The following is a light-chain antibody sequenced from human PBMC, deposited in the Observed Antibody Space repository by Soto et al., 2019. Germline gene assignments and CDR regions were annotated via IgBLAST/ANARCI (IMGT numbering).Light chain of an antibody. V-gene: IGLV2-8*01. Sequence: QSAPTQPPSASGSPGQSATISCTGSSSDIGAYNFVSWYQQYPGKAPKLIIYEVTKRPSGIPDRFSGSKSGNTASLTVSGLQTQDEADYYLTSYAGISTLVFGGGTHLTVL. CDR2: EVT. CDR3: TSYAGISTLV. CDR1: SSDIGAYNF. J-gene: IGLJ2*01.